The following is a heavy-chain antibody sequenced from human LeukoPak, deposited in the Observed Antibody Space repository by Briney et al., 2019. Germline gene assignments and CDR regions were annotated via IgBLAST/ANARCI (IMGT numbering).Heavy chain of an antibody. Sequence: ASVTVSFKASGYTFTGDWMNWVRQAPGQGLEWMGWINPNNGDTNYAWRFQGRVTVTRDTSISSAYMELIILTSDDTAVYYCARGGGVSGLDPWGQGTLVTVSS. CDR2: INPNNGDT. V-gene: IGHV1-2*02. CDR3: ARGGGVSGLDP. J-gene: IGHJ5*02. CDR1: GYTFTGDW. D-gene: IGHD2-8*02.